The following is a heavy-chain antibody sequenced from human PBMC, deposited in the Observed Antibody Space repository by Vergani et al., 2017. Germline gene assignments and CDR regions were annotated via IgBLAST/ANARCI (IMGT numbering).Heavy chain of an antibody. Sequence: EVQLVESGGGLVKPGGSLRLSCAASGFTFSSYSMNWVRQAPGKGLEWVSSISSSSSYIYYADSVKGRFTISRDNAKNSLYLQMNSLRAEDTALYYCAKGSVSSSQVDYYYYGMDVWGQGTTVTVSS. CDR1: GFTFSSYS. J-gene: IGHJ6*02. CDR2: ISSSSSYI. D-gene: IGHD6-6*01. V-gene: IGHV3-21*04. CDR3: AKGSVSSSQVDYYYYGMDV.